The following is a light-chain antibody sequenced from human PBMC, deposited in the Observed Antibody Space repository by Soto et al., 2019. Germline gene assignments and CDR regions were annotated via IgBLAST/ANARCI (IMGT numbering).Light chain of an antibody. CDR3: QHQGT. V-gene: IGKV1-5*01. J-gene: IGKJ2*01. CDR1: QSISSW. CDR2: DAS. Sequence: DIQMTQSPSTLSASVGDRVTITCRASQSISSWLAWYQQKPGKAPKLLIYDASSLESGVPSRFSGSGSGTEFTLTISSLQPDDLATYYCQHQGTFGQGTKLEIK.